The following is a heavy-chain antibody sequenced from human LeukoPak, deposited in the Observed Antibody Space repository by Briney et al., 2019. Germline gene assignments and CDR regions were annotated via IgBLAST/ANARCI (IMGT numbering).Heavy chain of an antibody. CDR2: INWDGSST. CDR3: AKDSSYFYDNSGYLEIDY. Sequence: GGSLRLSCAASGFTFDDYAMHWVRQAPGKGLEWVSLINWDGSSTYYADSVKGRFTISRDNSKNSLYLQMNSLSAEDTAFYYCAKDSSYFYDNSGYLEIDYWGQGTLVTVSS. D-gene: IGHD3-22*01. CDR1: GFTFDDYA. V-gene: IGHV3-43D*04. J-gene: IGHJ4*02.